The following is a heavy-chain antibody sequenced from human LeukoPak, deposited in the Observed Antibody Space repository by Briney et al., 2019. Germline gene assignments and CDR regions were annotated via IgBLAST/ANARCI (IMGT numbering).Heavy chain of an antibody. CDR1: GYSFSSYW. CDR2: VYPGDSDI. D-gene: IGHD2-2*02. CDR3: ARREDTYTKEFDY. Sequence: GESRKISCKGSGYSFSSYWIGWVRQVPGKGLEWMGIVYPGDSDIRYSPSFQGQVTISVDKSISTAYLQWSSLKASDTAMYYCARREDTYTKEFDYWGQGTLVTVSS. J-gene: IGHJ4*02. V-gene: IGHV5-51*01.